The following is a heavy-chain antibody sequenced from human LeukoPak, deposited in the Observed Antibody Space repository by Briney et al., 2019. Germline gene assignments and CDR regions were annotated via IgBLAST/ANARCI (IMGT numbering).Heavy chain of an antibody. V-gene: IGHV4-30-2*01. CDR3: AKMSSSSNCFAP. Sequence: PSETLSLTCAVSGGSMSSGGYSWSWIRQPPGKGLEFIGYIYHSGNTYYIPSLKSRVTISVDRSKNQLSLKLTSVTAADTAVYFCAKMSSSSNCFAPWGKGTLVTVSS. CDR2: IYHSGNT. D-gene: IGHD6-6*01. CDR1: GGSMSSGGYS. J-gene: IGHJ5*02.